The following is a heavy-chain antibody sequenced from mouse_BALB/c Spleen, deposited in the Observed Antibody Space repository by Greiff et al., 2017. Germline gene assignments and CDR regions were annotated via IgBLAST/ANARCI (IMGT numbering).Heavy chain of an antibody. D-gene: IGHD2-3*01. V-gene: IGHV4-1*02. CDR2: INPDSSTI. CDR3: ARGGYYPYYAMDY. J-gene: IGHJ4*01. CDR1: GFDFSRYW. Sequence: EVKLMESGGGLVQPGGSLKLSCAASGFDFSRYWMSWVRQAPGKGLEWIGEINPDSSTINYTPSLKDKFIISRDNAKNTLYLQMSKVRSEDTALYYCARGGYYPYYAMDYWGQGTSVTVSS.